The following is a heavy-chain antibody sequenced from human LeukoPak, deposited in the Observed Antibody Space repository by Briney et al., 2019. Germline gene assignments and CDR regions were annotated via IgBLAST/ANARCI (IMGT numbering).Heavy chain of an antibody. D-gene: IGHD3-16*02. V-gene: IGHV1-18*01. J-gene: IGHJ4*02. CDR3: ARDLHDHVWGSYRPYFDY. CDR2: INPYNGNT. CDR1: GYTFTNYG. Sequence: ASVKVSCKASGYTFTNYGISWVRQAPGQGLEWMGNINPYNGNTNYAQNLQGRVTMTTDTSTNTAYMELRSLRSDDTAVYYCARDLHDHVWGSYRPYFDYWGQGTLVTVSS.